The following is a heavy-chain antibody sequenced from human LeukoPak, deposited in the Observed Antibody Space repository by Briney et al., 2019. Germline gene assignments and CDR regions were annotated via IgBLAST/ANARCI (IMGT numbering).Heavy chain of an antibody. CDR1: GYTFTSYD. CDR3: ARSSGGRTCDFDY. D-gene: IGHD2-15*01. CDR2: MNPNSGNT. J-gene: IGHJ4*02. V-gene: IGHV1-8*01. Sequence: ASVKVSCKASGYTFTSYDINWVRQATGQGLEWMGWMNPNSGNTGYAQKFQGRVTMTRSTSISTAYLEVSSLIPEDTAVYYCARSSGGRTCDFDYWGQGTLVTVSS.